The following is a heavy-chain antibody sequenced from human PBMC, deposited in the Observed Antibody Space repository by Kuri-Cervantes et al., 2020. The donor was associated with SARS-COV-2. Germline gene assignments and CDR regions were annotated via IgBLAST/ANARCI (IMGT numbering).Heavy chain of an antibody. CDR1: GFTFRSCW. CDR3: ASLDHGLGSYYHTFPHDY. D-gene: IGHD3-10*01. V-gene: IGHV3-7*01. CDR2: IKPEGGEK. J-gene: IGHJ4*02. Sequence: LSLTCAASGFTFRSCWMSWVRQAPGKGLEWVAAIKPEGGEKHYVDSVRGRFTISRDDAKNSLYLQINSLRAEDTAVYYCASLDHGLGSYYHTFPHDYWGLGTQVTVSS.